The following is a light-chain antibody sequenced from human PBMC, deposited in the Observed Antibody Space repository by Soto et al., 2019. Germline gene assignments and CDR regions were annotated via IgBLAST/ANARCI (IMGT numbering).Light chain of an antibody. CDR3: SSYTSSNTYV. V-gene: IGLV2-18*02. CDR2: EVS. CDR1: SSDVGSYSR. J-gene: IGLJ1*01. Sequence: QSALTQPPSVSGSPGQSVTISCTGTSSDVGSYSRVSWYQQPPGTAPKLMIYEVSNRPSGVPDRFSGSKSGNTASLTISGLQPEDEADYYCSSYTSSNTYVFATGTKVTVL.